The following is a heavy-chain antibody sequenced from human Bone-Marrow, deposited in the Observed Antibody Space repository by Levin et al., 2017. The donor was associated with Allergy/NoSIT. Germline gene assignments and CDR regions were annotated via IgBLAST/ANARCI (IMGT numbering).Heavy chain of an antibody. V-gene: IGHV3-23*01. CDR2: ISASGTST. CDR3: AKVSQRFILAEFDF. D-gene: IGHD5-24*01. CDR1: GFTFSNYA. J-gene: IGHJ4*02. Sequence: PGGSLRLSCGASGFTFSNYAMSWVRLAPGKGLEWVSGISASGTSTYYADSVKGRFTISRDNSGDTLYLQINSLRAEDTALYFCAKVSQRFILAEFDFWGRGTQVTVSS.